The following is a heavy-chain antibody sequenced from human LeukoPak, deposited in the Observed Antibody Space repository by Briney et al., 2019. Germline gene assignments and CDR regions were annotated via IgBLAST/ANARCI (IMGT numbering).Heavy chain of an antibody. D-gene: IGHD3-22*01. CDR3: ARNYYDSSGYQEATFNY. CDR2: IWYDGGYK. J-gene: IGHJ4*02. CDR1: GFTFSNYG. Sequence: AGGSLRLSCAASGFTFSNYGMHWVRQAPGKGLEWVAGIWYDGGYKYYADSVKGRFTISRDNSKNTLFLQMDSLGAEDTAVYYCARNYYDSSGYQEATFNYWGQGTLVTVSS. V-gene: IGHV3-33*01.